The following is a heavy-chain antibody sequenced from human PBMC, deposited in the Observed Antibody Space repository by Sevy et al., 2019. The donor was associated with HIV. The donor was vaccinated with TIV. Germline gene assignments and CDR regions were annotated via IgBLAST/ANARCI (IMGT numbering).Heavy chain of an antibody. D-gene: IGHD3-22*01. Sequence: ASVKVSCKASGYTFTNHGISWVRQAPGQGLEWMGWINPHNCNTKYAHKLQGRVTMTTDTSTNTAYMEVRSLRSDDTAVYYCAREGTLVTMIIWGQGTLVTVSS. CDR3: AREGTLVTMII. J-gene: IGHJ4*02. CDR2: INPHNCNT. V-gene: IGHV1-18*01. CDR1: GYTFTNHG.